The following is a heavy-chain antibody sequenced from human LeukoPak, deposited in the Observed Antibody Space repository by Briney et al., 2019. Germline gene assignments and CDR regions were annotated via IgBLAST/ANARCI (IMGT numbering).Heavy chain of an antibody. CDR3: AKGGKQGRGGHYFDS. CDR2: ITTGRGET. CDR1: GYTFTDYA. Sequence: VASVKVSCKASGYTFTDYALHWVRQAPGQSLEWMGWITTGRGETRYSQEFQRRITFTRDTSASTVYMDLSDLRSDDTAVYYCAKGGKQGRGGHYFDSWGQGTL. V-gene: IGHV1-3*04. J-gene: IGHJ4*02. D-gene: IGHD6-19*01.